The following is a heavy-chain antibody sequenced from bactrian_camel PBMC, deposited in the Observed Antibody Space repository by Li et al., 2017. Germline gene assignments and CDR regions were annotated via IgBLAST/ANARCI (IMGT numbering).Heavy chain of an antibody. CDR2: IYVGLGDI. CDR3: TKGLGYYNDYDTI. Sequence: QLVESGGGSVQAGGSLRLSCSTSVYTYNRNCVARFRQAPGKQREGVASIYVGLGDIYYADSAKGRFTISHGNAKNTVYLQLNSLQTEDMAMCYCTKGLGYYNDYDTIWGQGTQVTVS. CDR1: VYTYNRNC. J-gene: IGHJ4*01. D-gene: IGHD4*01. V-gene: IGHV3S1*01.